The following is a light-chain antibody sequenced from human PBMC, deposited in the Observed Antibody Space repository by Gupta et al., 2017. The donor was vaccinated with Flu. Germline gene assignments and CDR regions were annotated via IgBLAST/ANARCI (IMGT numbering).Light chain of an antibody. CDR3: KQYSTTPPT. CDR2: WAS. J-gene: IGKJ1*01. CDR1: QSLLYRPNSKNF. Sequence: DIVMSQSPNYLAVSLGERATFNCTTSQSLLYRPNSKNFLAWYQQKPGHPPKLLIFWASAREAGVPDLFTGSGSVTDFTLTISSLQAEDVAVYYCKQYSTTPPTFGQGTNVEIK. V-gene: IGKV4-1*01.